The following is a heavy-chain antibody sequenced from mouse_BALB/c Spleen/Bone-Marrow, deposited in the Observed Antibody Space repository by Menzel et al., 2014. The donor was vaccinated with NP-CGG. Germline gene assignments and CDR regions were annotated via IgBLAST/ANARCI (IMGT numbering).Heavy chain of an antibody. CDR2: ISTYYGDA. CDR3: ARDLDF. J-gene: IGHJ2*01. V-gene: IGHV1S137*01. Sequence: QVQLQQSGAELVRPGVSVKIPCKGSGYTFTDYAMHWVKQSHAKSLEWIGVISTYYGDATYNQKFEGKATMTVDKSSSTAYMELARLTSEDSAIYYCARDLDFWGQGTTLTVSS. CDR1: GYTFTDYA.